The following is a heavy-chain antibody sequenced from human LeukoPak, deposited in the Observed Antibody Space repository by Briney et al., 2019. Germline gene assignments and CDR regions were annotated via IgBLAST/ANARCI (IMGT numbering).Heavy chain of an antibody. CDR1: GGSFSGYY. Sequence: SETLSLTCAVYGGSFSGYYWSWIRQPPGKGLEWIGEINHSGSTNYNPSLKSRVTISVDTSKNQFSLKLSSVTAADAAVYYCARRHSSGWYSWGNNWFDPWGQGTLVTVSS. CDR3: ARRHSSGWYSWGNNWFDP. V-gene: IGHV4-34*01. CDR2: INHSGST. D-gene: IGHD6-19*01. J-gene: IGHJ5*02.